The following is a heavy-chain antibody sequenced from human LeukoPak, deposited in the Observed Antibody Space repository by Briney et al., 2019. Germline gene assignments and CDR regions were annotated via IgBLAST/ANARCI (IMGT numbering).Heavy chain of an antibody. CDR2: ISGSGGKT. D-gene: IGHD1-26*01. CDR1: GFTFSSHA. CDR3: ADYSGSRSMDV. V-gene: IGHV3-23*01. J-gene: IGHJ6*03. Sequence: GGSLRLSCAASGFTFSSHAMSWVRQAPGKGLEWASAISGSGGKTYYADSVKGRFTISRDNSKNTLYLQMNSLRAEDTAVYYCADYSGSRSMDVWGKGTTVTVSS.